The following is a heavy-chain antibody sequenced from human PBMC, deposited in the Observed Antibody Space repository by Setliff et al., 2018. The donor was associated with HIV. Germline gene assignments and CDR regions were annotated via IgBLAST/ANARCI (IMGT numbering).Heavy chain of an antibody. CDR1: GFTFRDHY. Sequence: PGGSLRLSCAASGFTFRDHYMDWVRQAPGKGLEWVGRTGNKASSDTTQYAASVKGRFTISRDDSKNSVFLKMNSLKTEDTAMYYCTRSKWGSGFDYWGQGTPVTVSS. D-gene: IGHD1-26*01. CDR2: TGNKASSDTT. V-gene: IGHV3-72*01. J-gene: IGHJ4*02. CDR3: TRSKWGSGFDY.